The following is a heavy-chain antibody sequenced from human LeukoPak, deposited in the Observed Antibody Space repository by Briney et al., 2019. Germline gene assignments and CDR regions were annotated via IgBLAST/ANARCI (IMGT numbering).Heavy chain of an antibody. CDR3: ARKSLSVTMVPSNWFDP. CDR1: GGSISSSNYY. Sequence: SETLSLTCTVSGGSISSSNYYWAWIRQPPGKGLEWIGSIYYSGSTYYNPSLKSRVTISVDTSKNQFYLKLSSVTAADTAVYYCARKSLSVTMVPSNWFDPWGQGTLVTVSS. D-gene: IGHD3-10*01. J-gene: IGHJ5*02. CDR2: IYYSGST. V-gene: IGHV4-39*01.